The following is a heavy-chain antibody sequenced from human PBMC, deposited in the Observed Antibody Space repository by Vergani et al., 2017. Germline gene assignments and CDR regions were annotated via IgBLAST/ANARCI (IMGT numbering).Heavy chain of an antibody. CDR1: GFTFSSSA. CDR3: ARASPALNAFDI. Sequence: QVQLVESGGGVVQPGRSLRLSCAASGFTFSSSAMHWVRQAPGKGLEWVAVISYDGSNKYYADSVKGRFTISRDNTKKTLYLQMSSLRAEDTAVYYCARASPALNAFDIWGQGTMVTVSS. CDR2: ISYDGSNK. V-gene: IGHV3-30*07. J-gene: IGHJ3*02. D-gene: IGHD2-2*01.